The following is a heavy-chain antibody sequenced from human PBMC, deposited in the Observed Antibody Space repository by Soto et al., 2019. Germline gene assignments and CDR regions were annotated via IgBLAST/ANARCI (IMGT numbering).Heavy chain of an antibody. Sequence: QVQLVQSGAEVKKPGASITVSCKASGYTFTGDYLHWVRQAPGQGLEWMAWINPKSGYTKSAQKFQARVTLTRDTSIRTDYMELRSLRSEDTAVYFCARYTGSNSLFDYWGQGTLVTVSS. CDR3: ARYTGSNSLFDY. CDR2: INPKSGYT. J-gene: IGHJ4*02. V-gene: IGHV1-2*02. D-gene: IGHD1-26*01. CDR1: GYTFTGDY.